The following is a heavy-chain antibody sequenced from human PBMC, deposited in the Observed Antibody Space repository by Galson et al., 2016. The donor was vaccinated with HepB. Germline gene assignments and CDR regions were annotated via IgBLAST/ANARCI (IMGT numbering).Heavy chain of an antibody. V-gene: IGHV3-23*01. CDR2: ISGSGGST. CDR1: GFTLSTYA. D-gene: IGHD3-10*01. CDR3: AIDLRVPADYGSGSY. J-gene: IGHJ4*02. Sequence: SLRLSCAASGFTLSTYAMSWVRQAPGKGLEWVSAISGSGGSTNYADSVKGRFTISRDKFKNTLYLQMNSLRAEDTALYYCAIDLRVPADYGSGSYWGQGTLVTVSS.